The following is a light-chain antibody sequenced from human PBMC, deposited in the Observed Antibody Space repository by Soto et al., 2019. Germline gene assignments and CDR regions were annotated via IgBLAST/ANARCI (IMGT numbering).Light chain of an antibody. Sequence: EIVLTQSTDTLSVSPGERATLSCRASQSVSSSYLAWYQHKPGQAPRLLIYGASSRATGIPDRFSGSGSGTDFTLTISRLEPEDFAVYYCQQYGSSPRTFGQGTKVDI. CDR3: QQYGSSPRT. J-gene: IGKJ1*01. V-gene: IGKV3-20*01. CDR1: QSVSSSY. CDR2: GAS.